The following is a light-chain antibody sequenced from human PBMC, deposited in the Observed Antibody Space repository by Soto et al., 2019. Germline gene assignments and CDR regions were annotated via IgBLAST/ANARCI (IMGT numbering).Light chain of an antibody. CDR2: DVS. J-gene: IGLJ1*01. Sequence: QFVLTQPASVSGSPGQSITISCTGTSSDVGGHNSVSWYRQDPGKDPKLMIYDVSNRPSGVSDRFSGSKSGNTASLTISGLQFEDEADYYCSSFTSSVTYVLGTGTKVAVL. CDR3: SSFTSSVTYV. CDR1: SSDVGGHNS. V-gene: IGLV2-14*01.